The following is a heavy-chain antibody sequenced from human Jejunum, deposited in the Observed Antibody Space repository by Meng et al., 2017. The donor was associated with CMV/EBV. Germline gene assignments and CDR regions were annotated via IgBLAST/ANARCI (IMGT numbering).Heavy chain of an antibody. CDR3: ARAGGYYDTSGLDY. Sequence: VALVEAGGGVVQPGGSLRLSCAASGFTFSSNWMHWVRQAPGKGLVWVSRINGDGSTTNYADSVKGRFTISRDIAKNILYLQMNSLRADDTALYYCARAGGYYDTSGLDYWGQGTLVTVSS. CDR1: GFTFSSNW. CDR2: INGDGSTT. J-gene: IGHJ4*02. D-gene: IGHD3-22*01. V-gene: IGHV3-74*02.